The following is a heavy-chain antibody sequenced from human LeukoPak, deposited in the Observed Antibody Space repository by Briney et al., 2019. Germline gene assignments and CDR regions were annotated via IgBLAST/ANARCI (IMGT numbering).Heavy chain of an antibody. CDR1: GGSISSYY. CDR3: ARTRGDYIWGSYFDY. Sequence: SETLSLTCTVSGGSISSYYWSWIREPPGKGLEWIGYIYYSGSTNYNPSLKSRVTISVDTSKNQFSLKLSSVTAADTAVYYCARTRGDYIWGSYFDYWGQGTLVTVSS. D-gene: IGHD3-16*01. J-gene: IGHJ4*02. V-gene: IGHV4-59*01. CDR2: IYYSGST.